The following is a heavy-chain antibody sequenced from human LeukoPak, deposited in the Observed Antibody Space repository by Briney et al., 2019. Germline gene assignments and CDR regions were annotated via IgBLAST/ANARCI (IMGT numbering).Heavy chain of an antibody. D-gene: IGHD3-22*01. J-gene: IGHJ6*02. CDR2: ISGSGCST. CDR3: AKDRAYYYDSSGYYLDV. Sequence: GGSLRLSCAASGFTFSSYAMSWVRQAPGKGLEWVSAISGSGCSTYYADSVKGRFTISRDNSKNTLYLQMNSLRAEDTAVYYCAKDRAYYYDSSGYYLDVWGQGTTVTVSS. V-gene: IGHV3-23*01. CDR1: GFTFSSYA.